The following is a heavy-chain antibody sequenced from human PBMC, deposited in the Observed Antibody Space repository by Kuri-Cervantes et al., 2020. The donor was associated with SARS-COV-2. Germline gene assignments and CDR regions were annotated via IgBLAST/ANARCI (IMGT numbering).Heavy chain of an antibody. V-gene: IGHV4-34*10. CDR3: ARSFVKGRGSSFGY. CDR2: ITDGGTS. J-gene: IGHJ4*02. CDR1: DGSFGRFY. D-gene: IGHD6-6*01. Sequence: SETLSLTCSVYDGSFGRFYWGWIRQPPGKPLEWIGEITDGGTSDYNPSLMSRVTMSLDTARNQFSLRLTSVTAADTALYYCARSFVKGRGSSFGYWGPGTLVTVSS.